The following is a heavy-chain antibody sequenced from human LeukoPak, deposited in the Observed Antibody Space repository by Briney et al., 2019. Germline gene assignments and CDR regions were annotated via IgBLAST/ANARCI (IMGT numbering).Heavy chain of an antibody. CDR2: IRTAGDP. CDR1: GFTFSSYD. J-gene: IGHJ4*02. V-gene: IGHV3-13*05. D-gene: IGHD3-16*02. CDR3: ARGAMFDGLRLGELSLYPYYFDY. Sequence: GGSLTLSCAASGFTFSSYDMHWVRQATGKGLEWVSAIRTAGDPYYPGSVKGRFTISRENAKNSLYLQMNSLRAGDTAVYYCARGAMFDGLRLGELSLYPYYFDYWGQGTLVTVSS.